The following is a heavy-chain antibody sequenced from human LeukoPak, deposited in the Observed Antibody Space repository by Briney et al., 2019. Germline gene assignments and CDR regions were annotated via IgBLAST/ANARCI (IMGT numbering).Heavy chain of an antibody. D-gene: IGHD6-19*01. Sequence: PGRSLRLSCAASGFTFSSYGMHWVRQAPGKGLEWVAVIWYDGSNKYYADSVKGRFTISRDNSKNTLYLQMNSLRAEDTAVYYCARGSSGWYPGPFGYWGQGTLVTVSS. J-gene: IGHJ4*02. CDR3: ARGSSGWYPGPFGY. V-gene: IGHV3-33*01. CDR1: GFTFSSYG. CDR2: IWYDGSNK.